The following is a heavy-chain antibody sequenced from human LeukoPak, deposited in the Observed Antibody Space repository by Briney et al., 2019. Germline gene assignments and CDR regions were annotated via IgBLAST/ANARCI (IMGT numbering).Heavy chain of an antibody. D-gene: IGHD5-24*01. CDR2: INPSGGST. J-gene: IGHJ4*02. CDR1: GYTFTSYD. Sequence: ASVKVSCKASGYTFTSYDINWVRQAPGQGLEWMGIINPSGGSTSYAQKFQGRVTMTRDTSTSTVYMELSSLRSEDTAVYYCARDVGEDGYNFDYWGQGTLVTVSS. CDR3: ARDVGEDGYNFDY. V-gene: IGHV1-46*03.